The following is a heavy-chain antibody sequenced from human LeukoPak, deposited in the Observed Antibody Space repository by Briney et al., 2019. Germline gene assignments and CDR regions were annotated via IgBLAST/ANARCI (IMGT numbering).Heavy chain of an antibody. V-gene: IGHV3-23*01. CDR2: ISGSGGST. J-gene: IGHJ4*02. CDR3: AKDGPPEVVPATPYYFDY. CDR1: GFTFSSYA. D-gene: IGHD2-2*01. Sequence: PGGSLRLSCAASGFTFSSYAMSWVRQAPGKGLEWVSAISGSGGSTYYADSVKGRFTISRDNSKNTLYLQMNSLRAEDTAVYYCAKDGPPEVVPATPYYFDYWGQGTLVTVSP.